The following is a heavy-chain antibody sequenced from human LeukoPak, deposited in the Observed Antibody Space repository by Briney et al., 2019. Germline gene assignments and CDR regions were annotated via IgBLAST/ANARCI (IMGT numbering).Heavy chain of an antibody. V-gene: IGHV4-59*01. CDR3: AGASVTYYYYYYMDV. CDR2: IHDSGST. Sequence: PSETLSLTCTVSGGSITNYYWTWIRQPPGKGLEWIGYIHDSGSTNYNPSLKSRVTISVDTSKNQFSLKLSSVTAADTAVYYCAGASVTYYYYYYMDVWGKGTTVTVSS. D-gene: IGHD4-11*01. J-gene: IGHJ6*03. CDR1: GGSITNYY.